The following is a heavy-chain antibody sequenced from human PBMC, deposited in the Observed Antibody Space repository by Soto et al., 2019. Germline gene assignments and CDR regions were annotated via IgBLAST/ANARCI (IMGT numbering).Heavy chain of an antibody. CDR3: ARDLKIVVVTATPSYFDY. J-gene: IGHJ4*02. D-gene: IGHD2-21*02. Sequence: EVQLVESGGGLVKPGGSLRLSCAASGFTFSSYSMNWVRQAPGKGLEWVSSISSSSSYIYYADSVKGRFTISRDNAKNSLYLQMNSLGAEDTAVYYCARDLKIVVVTATPSYFDYWGQGTLVTVSS. V-gene: IGHV3-21*01. CDR1: GFTFSSYS. CDR2: ISSSSSYI.